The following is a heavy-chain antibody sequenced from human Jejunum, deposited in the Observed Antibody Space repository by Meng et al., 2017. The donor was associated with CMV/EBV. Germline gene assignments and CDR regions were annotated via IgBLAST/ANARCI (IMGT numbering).Heavy chain of an antibody. CDR3: AKDVKTGHYGDYNY. D-gene: IGHD4-17*01. J-gene: IGHJ4*02. CDR1: GITFSTYA. V-gene: IGHV3-23*01. CDR2: ISGSGGST. Sequence: EVQVLESGGGLDQPGGSLRLSCAACGITFSTYAMSWVRQAPGKGLGWVSAISGSGGSTFYADSVKGRFTISRDNSKSTLYLQMNSLRAEDTAVYYCAKDVKTGHYGDYNYWGQGTLVTVSS.